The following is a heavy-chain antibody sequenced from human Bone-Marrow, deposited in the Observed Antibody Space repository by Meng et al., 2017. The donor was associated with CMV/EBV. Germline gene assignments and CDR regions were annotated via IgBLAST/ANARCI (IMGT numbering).Heavy chain of an antibody. J-gene: IGHJ4*02. CDR1: GFTFSSYW. Sequence: GGSLRLSCAASGFTFSSYWMSWVRQAPGKGLEWVSSISSSSSYIYYADSVKGRFTISRDNAKNSLYLQMNSLRAEDTAVYYCARDSVVVVPAGYYFDYWGQGTLVTFSS. V-gene: IGHV3-21*01. D-gene: IGHD2-2*01. CDR3: ARDSVVVVPAGYYFDY. CDR2: ISSSSSYI.